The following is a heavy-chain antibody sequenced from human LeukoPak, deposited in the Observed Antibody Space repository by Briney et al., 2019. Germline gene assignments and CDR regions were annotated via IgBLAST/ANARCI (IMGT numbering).Heavy chain of an antibody. D-gene: IGHD3-16*01. CDR3: ARDPRQAGGFDF. CDR2: IYSGGST. Sequence: GGSLRLSCAASGFTVSSNYMSWVRQAPGKGLEWVSVIYSGGSTYYADSVKGRFTISRDNSKNTLYLQMNSLRAEDTAVYYCARDPRQAGGFDFWGQGTLVTVSS. J-gene: IGHJ4*02. CDR1: GFTVSSNY. V-gene: IGHV3-53*01.